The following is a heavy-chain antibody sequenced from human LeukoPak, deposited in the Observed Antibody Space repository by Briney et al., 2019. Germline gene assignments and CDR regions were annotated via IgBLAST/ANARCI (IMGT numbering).Heavy chain of an antibody. CDR1: GFTVSTNY. CDR2: LYSGSST. J-gene: IGHJ2*01. Sequence: SGGSLRLSCAASGFTVSTNYMNWVRQAPGKGLEWVSILYSGSSTYYADSVEGRFTISRDSSKNTLFLHMTALRAEDTAVYYCARVGDHYHWFLDLWGRGTLVTVSS. V-gene: IGHV3-53*01. D-gene: IGHD3-10*01. CDR3: ARVGDHYHWFLDL.